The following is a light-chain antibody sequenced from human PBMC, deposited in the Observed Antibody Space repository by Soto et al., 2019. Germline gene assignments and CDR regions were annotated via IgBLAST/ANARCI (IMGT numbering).Light chain of an antibody. J-gene: IGLJ2*01. CDR1: SSDVGYHNY. CDR2: EVR. V-gene: IGLV2-14*01. Sequence: QSALTQPASVSGSPGQSITISCTGTSSDVGYHNYVSWYQQHPGKAPKVLIYEVRNRPSGASSRFSGSKSGNTAFLTISGLQPEDEADYYCSSYTRSSSVLFGGGTKLTVL. CDR3: SSYTRSSSVL.